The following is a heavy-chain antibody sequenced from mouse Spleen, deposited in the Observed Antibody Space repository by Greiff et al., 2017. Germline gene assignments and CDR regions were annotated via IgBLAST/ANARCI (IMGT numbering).Heavy chain of an antibody. CDR1: GYTFTDYN. J-gene: IGHJ4*01. CDR2: INPNNGGT. CDR3: ARSWLLRRGAMDY. Sequence: VQLQQSGPELVKPGASVKMSCKASGYTFTDYNMHWVKQSHGKSLEWIGYINPNNGGTSYNQKFKGKATLTVNKSSSTAYMELRSLTSEDSAVYYCARSWLLRRGAMDYWGQGTSVTVSS. D-gene: IGHD2-3*01. V-gene: IGHV1-22*01.